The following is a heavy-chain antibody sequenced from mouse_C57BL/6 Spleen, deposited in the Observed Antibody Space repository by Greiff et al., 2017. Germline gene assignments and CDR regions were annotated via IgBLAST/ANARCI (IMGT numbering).Heavy chain of an antibody. V-gene: IGHV1-82*01. Sequence: VQLVESGPELVKPGASVKISCKASGYAFSSSWMNWVKQRPGKGLEWIGRIYPGDGDTNYNGKFKGKATLTADKSSSTAYMQLSSLTSEDSAVYFCARDGNYGVYFDYWGQGTTLTVSS. CDR2: IYPGDGDT. CDR1: GYAFSSSW. CDR3: ARDGNYGVYFDY. D-gene: IGHD2-1*01. J-gene: IGHJ2*01.